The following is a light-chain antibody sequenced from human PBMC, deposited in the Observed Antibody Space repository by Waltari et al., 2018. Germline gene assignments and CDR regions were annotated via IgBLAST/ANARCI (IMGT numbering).Light chain of an antibody. J-gene: IGLJ2*01. CDR1: GNDIGGYDY. V-gene: IGLV2-14*03. Sequence: QSALTQPASVSGSPVQAIIISCTGSGNDIGGYDYISWYQQDPGKAPRLIIYDVYNRPSGVSNRFSGSKSDNTASLTISGLQAEDDSIFYCSSYTSSGVVFGGGTKVTVL. CDR2: DVY. CDR3: SSYTSSGVV.